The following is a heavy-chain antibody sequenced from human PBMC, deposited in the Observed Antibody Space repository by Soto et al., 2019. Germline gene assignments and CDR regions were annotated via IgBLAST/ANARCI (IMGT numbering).Heavy chain of an antibody. CDR1: GRTTSTRGYY. CDR3: AASCVGCGGFNYYGMDV. CDR2: IYYSGST. D-gene: IGHD2-21*01. V-gene: IGHV4-31*03. Sequence: LSQTCTLSGRTTSTRGYYRICIGHHPGKGLEWIGYIYYSGSTYYNPSLKSRVTISVDTSKNQFSLKLSSVTAADTAVYYCAASCVGCGGFNYYGMDVWGQGTTVT. J-gene: IGHJ6*02.